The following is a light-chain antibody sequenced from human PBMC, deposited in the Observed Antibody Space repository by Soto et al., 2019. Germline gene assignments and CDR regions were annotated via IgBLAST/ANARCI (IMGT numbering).Light chain of an antibody. V-gene: IGLV2-14*01. CDR2: EVS. CDR3: SSHTSAHTLV. J-gene: IGLJ1*01. CDR1: SSDVGGYNY. Sequence: SALTQPASVSGSPGQSITISCIGTSSDVGGYNYVSWYQQFPGRAPKLIIEEVSNRPSGVSNRFSGSKSGNTASLTISGLQAEDEADYHCSSHTSAHTLVFGTGT.